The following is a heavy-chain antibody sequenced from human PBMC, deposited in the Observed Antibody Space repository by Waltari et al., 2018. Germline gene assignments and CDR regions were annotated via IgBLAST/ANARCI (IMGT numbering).Heavy chain of an antibody. CDR2: ISGSVGST. CDR3: AKALDSSGYYRSGQDY. D-gene: IGHD3-22*01. V-gene: IGHV3-23*01. CDR1: GGSISSSSYY. Sequence: LQLQESGPGLVKPSETLSLTCTVSGGSISSSSYYWGWIRQPPGKGLEWVSAISGSVGSTYYADSVKGLFTISRDNSKNTLYLQMNSLRAEDTAVYYCAKALDSSGYYRSGQDYWGQGTLVTVSS. J-gene: IGHJ4*02.